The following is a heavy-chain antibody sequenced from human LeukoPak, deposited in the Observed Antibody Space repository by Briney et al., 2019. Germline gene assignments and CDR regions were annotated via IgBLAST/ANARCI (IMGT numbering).Heavy chain of an antibody. CDR3: ARIEYSFGNFDY. V-gene: IGHV2-70*11. Sequence: SGPTLVNPTQTLTLTCTFSGFSLSTSGMCVSWIRQPPGMALEWLARIDWDDDKYYSTSLKTRLTISKDTSKNQVVLTMTNMDPVDTATYYCARIEYSFGNFDYWGQGTLVTVSS. J-gene: IGHJ4*02. D-gene: IGHD5-18*01. CDR1: GFSLSTSGMC. CDR2: IDWDDDK.